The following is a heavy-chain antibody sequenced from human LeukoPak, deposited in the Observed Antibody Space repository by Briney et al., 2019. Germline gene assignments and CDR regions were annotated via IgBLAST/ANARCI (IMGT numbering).Heavy chain of an antibody. CDR3: ARDQTPFV. V-gene: IGHV3-7*01. CDR1: GFTHSNYW. Sequence: PGESLRLSCAASGFTHSNYWMTWVRQAPGKGLEWVANIKPDGSEKYYVDSVKGRFTISRDNAKNSLYLQMNSLRAEDTAVYYCARDQTPFVWGQGTLVTVSS. CDR2: IKPDGSEK. J-gene: IGHJ4*02.